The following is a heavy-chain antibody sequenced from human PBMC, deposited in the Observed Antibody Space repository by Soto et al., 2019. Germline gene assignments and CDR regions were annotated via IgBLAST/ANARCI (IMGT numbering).Heavy chain of an antibody. D-gene: IGHD3-16*01. Sequence: EVQLVESGGGLVQPGGSLRLSCAASGFTFSNAWMSWVRQAPGKGLEWVGRIKSKTDGGTTDYAAPVKGRFTISRDDSKNTLYLQMNSLKTEDTAVYYCTTGSMGYYYYYGMDVWGQGTTVTVSS. J-gene: IGHJ6*02. V-gene: IGHV3-15*01. CDR1: GFTFSNAW. CDR3: TTGSMGYYYYYGMDV. CDR2: IKSKTDGGTT.